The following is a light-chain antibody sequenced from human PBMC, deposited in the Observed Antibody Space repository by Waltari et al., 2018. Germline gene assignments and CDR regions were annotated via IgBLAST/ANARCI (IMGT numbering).Light chain of an antibody. Sequence: QSALTQPASVSGSPGQSITISCTGTSRDIGYYDYVSWFQQVPGKAPTLLIYEVSHRPSGVSNRFAGSKSGNTASLTLSGLRSEDEGVYFCAAWDDSLKGVLFGGGTKLTVL. CDR2: EVS. CDR3: AAWDDSLKGVL. V-gene: IGLV2-14*01. CDR1: SRDIGYYDY. J-gene: IGLJ2*01.